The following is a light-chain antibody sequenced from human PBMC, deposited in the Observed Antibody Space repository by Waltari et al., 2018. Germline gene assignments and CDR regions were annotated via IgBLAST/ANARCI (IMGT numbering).Light chain of an antibody. CDR2: DAS. Sequence: EIVLTQSPATLSMSPGERATLSCRASQSLSNYLAWYQQKPGQAPRLLIYDASSRATGVPARFSGSGSGTDFTLTISSLEPEDSAVYYCQQRSVRRAFGGGTKVEIK. V-gene: IGKV3-11*01. J-gene: IGKJ4*01. CDR3: QQRSVRRA. CDR1: QSLSNY.